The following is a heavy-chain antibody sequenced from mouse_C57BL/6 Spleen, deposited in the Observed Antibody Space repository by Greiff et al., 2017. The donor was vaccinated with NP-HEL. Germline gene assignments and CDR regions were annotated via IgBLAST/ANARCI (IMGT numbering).Heavy chain of an antibody. CDR3: AKGRYYDYDEGFAY. CDR1: GYTFTDYY. V-gene: IGHV1-26*01. CDR2: INPNNGGT. J-gene: IGHJ3*01. D-gene: IGHD2-4*01. Sequence: VQLQQSGPELVKPGASVKISCKASGYTFTDYYMNWVKQSHGKSLEWIGDINPNNGGTSYNQKFKGKATLTVDKSSSTAYMELRSLTSEDSAVYYCAKGRYYDYDEGFAYWGQGTLVTVSA.